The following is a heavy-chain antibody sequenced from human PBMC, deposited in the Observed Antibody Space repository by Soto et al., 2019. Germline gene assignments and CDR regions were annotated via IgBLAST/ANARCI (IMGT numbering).Heavy chain of an antibody. Sequence: ASVKVSCKASGGTFSSYAISWVRQAPGQGLEWMGGIIPIFVTANYAQKFQGRVTITADESTSTAYMELSSLRSEDTAVYYCASHYYYDSSGYYRYWGQGTLVTVSS. V-gene: IGHV1-69*13. D-gene: IGHD3-22*01. J-gene: IGHJ4*02. CDR3: ASHYYYDSSGYYRY. CDR1: GGTFSSYA. CDR2: IIPIFVTA.